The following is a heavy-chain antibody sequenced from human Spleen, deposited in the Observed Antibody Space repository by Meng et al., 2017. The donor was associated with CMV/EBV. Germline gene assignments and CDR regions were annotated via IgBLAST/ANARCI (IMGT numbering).Heavy chain of an antibody. CDR1: CYTFIRHG. D-gene: IGHD3-16*01. Sequence: SCKASCYTFIRHGISWVLQAPGQGLEWMGWISPYNGNTNYAQKLQGRVTMTTDTSTSTAYMELRSLRSDDSAVYYCARRSGQGGSDYWGQGTLVTVSS. CDR2: ISPYNGNT. CDR3: ARRSGQGGSDY. V-gene: IGHV1-18*01. J-gene: IGHJ4*02.